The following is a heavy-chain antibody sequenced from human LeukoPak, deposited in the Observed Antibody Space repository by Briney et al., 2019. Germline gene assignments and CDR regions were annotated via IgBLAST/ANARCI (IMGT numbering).Heavy chain of an antibody. CDR3: AKDPAVGIMLYYFDS. J-gene: IGHJ4*02. D-gene: IGHD6-13*01. CDR2: IAFDGSNK. V-gene: IGHV3-30*18. CDR1: GFTFRNFG. Sequence: GGSLRLSCEASGFTFRNFGMHWVRQAPGKGLEWVAIIAFDGSNKYYADSVKDRFTISRDNSKNTLYLEMNSLRDEDTAVYYCAKDPAVGIMLYYFDSWGQGTLVTVSS.